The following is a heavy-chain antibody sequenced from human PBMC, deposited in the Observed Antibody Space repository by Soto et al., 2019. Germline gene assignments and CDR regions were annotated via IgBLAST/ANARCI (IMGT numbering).Heavy chain of an antibody. CDR2: ISVSGGST. Sequence: DVQLLESGGGLVQPGGSLRLSCAASGFTFSTYAMNWVRQAPGKGLEWVSVISVSGGSTYYADSVKGRFTISRDNSKNTLYLQMNRLRVEDTAVYYCAKNGYSYGVWDAFDFWGQGTMVTVSS. CDR3: AKNGYSYGVWDAFDF. CDR1: GFTFSTYA. V-gene: IGHV3-23*01. D-gene: IGHD5-18*01. J-gene: IGHJ3*01.